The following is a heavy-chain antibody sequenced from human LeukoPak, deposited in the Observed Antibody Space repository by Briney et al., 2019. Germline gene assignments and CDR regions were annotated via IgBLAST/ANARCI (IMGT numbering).Heavy chain of an antibody. J-gene: IGHJ6*02. CDR2: IHDSGNT. Sequence: SETLSLTRTVSGGSISGYYWSWIRQPPGKGLEWIGFIHDSGNTYYNASLKSRVTISVDTSKNQLSLNLRSVAAADTAVYYCARDRGRATLVNYYYYGMDVWGQGTTVVVSS. CDR1: GGSISGYY. D-gene: IGHD2-15*01. V-gene: IGHV4-59*01. CDR3: ARDRGRATLVNYYYYGMDV.